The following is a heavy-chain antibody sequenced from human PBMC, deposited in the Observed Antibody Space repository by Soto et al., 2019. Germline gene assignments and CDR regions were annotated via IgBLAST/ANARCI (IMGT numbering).Heavy chain of an antibody. CDR3: AILTEFFSEHKVHYDY. J-gene: IGHJ4*01. Sequence: GESLKISCKASGYGFSGYWIGWVRQMPGKGLEWMGIIYPGDSNTKYSPSFQGQVTMSADKSISTAYLQLSSLKASDTAMYYCAILTEFFSEHKVHYDYWGQGTLVTVSS. V-gene: IGHV5-51*01. D-gene: IGHD2-21*01. CDR2: IYPGDSNT. CDR1: GYGFSGYW.